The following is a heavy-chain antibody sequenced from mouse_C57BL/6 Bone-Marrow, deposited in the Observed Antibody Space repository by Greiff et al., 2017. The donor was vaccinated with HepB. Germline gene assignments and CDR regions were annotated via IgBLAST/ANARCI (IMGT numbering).Heavy chain of an antibody. CDR3: TTYYGSSYDY. D-gene: IGHD1-1*01. Sequence: EVQLQQSGAELVRPGASVKLSCTASGFNIKDDYMHWVKQRPEQGLEWIGWIDPENGDTEYASKFQGKATITADTSSNTAYLQLSSLTSADTAVYYCTTYYGSSYDYWGQGTTLTVSS. V-gene: IGHV14-4*01. CDR1: GFNIKDDY. CDR2: IDPENGDT. J-gene: IGHJ2*01.